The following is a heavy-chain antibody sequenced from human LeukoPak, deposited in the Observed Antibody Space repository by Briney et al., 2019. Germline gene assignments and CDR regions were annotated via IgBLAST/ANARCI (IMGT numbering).Heavy chain of an antibody. J-gene: IGHJ3*02. V-gene: IGHV1-8*01. CDR3: ARVFSDSSGYYVPYDAFDI. CDR1: GYTFTSYD. CDR2: MNPNSGNT. D-gene: IGHD3-22*01. Sequence: GASVKVSCKASGYTFTSYDINWVRQATGQGLEWLGWMNPNSGNTGYAQNFQGRVTMTRDTSIDTAYMELTSLRYEDTAVYYCARVFSDSSGYYVPYDAFDIWGQGTMVTVSS.